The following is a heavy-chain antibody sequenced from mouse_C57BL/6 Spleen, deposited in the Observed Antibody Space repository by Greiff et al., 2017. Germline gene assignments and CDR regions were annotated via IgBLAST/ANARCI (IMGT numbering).Heavy chain of an antibody. CDR3: ARVETTVVGDWYFDV. CDR2: INPNNGGT. V-gene: IGHV1-18*01. Sequence: EVQLQESGPELVKPGASVKIPCKASGYTFTDYNMDWVKQSHGKSLEWIGDINPNNGGTIYNQKFKGKATLTVDKSSSTAYMELRSLTSEDTAVYYCARVETTVVGDWYFDVWGTGTTVTVSS. J-gene: IGHJ1*03. CDR1: GYTFTDYN. D-gene: IGHD1-1*01.